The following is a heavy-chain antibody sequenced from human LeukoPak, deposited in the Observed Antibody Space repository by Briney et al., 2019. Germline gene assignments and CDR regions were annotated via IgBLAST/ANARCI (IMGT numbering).Heavy chain of an antibody. CDR2: ISASGRTT. CDR1: GVPFNHYS. J-gene: IGHJ4*02. CDR3: ASQSSSSSTRAPDF. D-gene: IGHD6-6*01. Sequence: PGGSLRLSCAAPGVPFNHYSLNWVRQPPGKGLEWISYISASGRTTYYADSVKGRFTISRDHATLYLHMDTLRSEDTALYYCASQSSSSSTRAPDFWGLGNLVTVSS. V-gene: IGHV3-48*01.